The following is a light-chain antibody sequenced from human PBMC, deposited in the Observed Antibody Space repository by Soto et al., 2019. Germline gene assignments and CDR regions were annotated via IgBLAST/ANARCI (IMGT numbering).Light chain of an antibody. J-gene: IGKJ1*01. CDR2: KAS. Sequence: DIQMTQSPSTLSASVGERVTITCRASQSINSWLAWLQQKPGKAPKLLIYKASSLESGDPSRFSGSGSGTEFNLTISSLQPDDFATYNCQQYKSYPWTFGQGTKVEIK. CDR3: QQYKSYPWT. V-gene: IGKV1-5*03. CDR1: QSINSW.